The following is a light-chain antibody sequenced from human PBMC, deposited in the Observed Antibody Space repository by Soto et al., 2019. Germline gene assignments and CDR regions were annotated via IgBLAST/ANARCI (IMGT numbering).Light chain of an antibody. J-gene: IGLJ2*01. CDR2: TND. V-gene: IGLV1-44*01. Sequence: QSVLTQPPSTSGTPGQRVTISCSGSSSNVGINSVNWYQQFPGAAPRLLIYTNDQRPSGVPGRFSGSKSGTSASLAISGLQSEDEADYYCAAWDDSRYGLLFGGGTKLTVL. CDR3: AAWDDSRYGLL. CDR1: SSNVGINS.